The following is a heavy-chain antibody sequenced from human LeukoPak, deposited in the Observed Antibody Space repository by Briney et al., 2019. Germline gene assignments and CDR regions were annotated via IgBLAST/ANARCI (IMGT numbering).Heavy chain of an antibody. CDR2: ISRTGTT. CDR1: SSSISSVNY. D-gene: IGHD2-15*01. Sequence: SETLSLTCTVSSSSISSVNYWGWIRQPPGKGLEWIAFISRTGTTNYNPSLKSRVTISVDTSKNQFSLKVTSVTASDTALYFCVGGPLRTAPSYWGQGTLVTVSS. V-gene: IGHV4-38-2*02. J-gene: IGHJ4*02. CDR3: VGGPLRTAPSY.